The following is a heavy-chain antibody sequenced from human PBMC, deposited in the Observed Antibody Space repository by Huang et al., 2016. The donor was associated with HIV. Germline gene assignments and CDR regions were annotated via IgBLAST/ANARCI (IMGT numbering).Heavy chain of an antibody. V-gene: IGHV1-69*01. CDR3: ATVDYYDTSGPQRGYFDN. D-gene: IGHD3-22*01. CDR2: SSPTLGTA. J-gene: IGHJ4*02. Sequence: QVQLVQSGAEVKKPGSSVKVSCKASGGSFRNFAIGWVRQAPGQGLEWMGGSSPTLGTADYAQKFQGRVMIIADESTSTAYMELSSLRSEDTAVYYCATVDYYDTSGPQRGYFDNWGQGTLVTVSS. CDR1: GGSFRNFA.